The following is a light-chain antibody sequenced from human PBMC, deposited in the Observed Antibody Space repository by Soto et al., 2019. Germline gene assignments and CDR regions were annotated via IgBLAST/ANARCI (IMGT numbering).Light chain of an antibody. V-gene: IGKV3-15*01. CDR1: QTIDTN. J-gene: IGKJ1*01. CDR2: GAS. Sequence: EIVMTQSPGTLSVSPGERATLSCRASQTIDTNLAWYQQKPGQAPRLLIFGASTRATGIPARLSGSGSGTEFSLTITSLQSEDFALYYCQQYNNRPPWTFGQGTKVEVK. CDR3: QQYNNRPPWT.